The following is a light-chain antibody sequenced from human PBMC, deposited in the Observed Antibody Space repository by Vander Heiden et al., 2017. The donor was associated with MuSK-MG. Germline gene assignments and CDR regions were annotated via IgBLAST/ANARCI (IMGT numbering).Light chain of an antibody. CDR1: QSVSSY. V-gene: IGKV3-11*01. J-gene: IGKJ4*01. CDR2: DAS. Sequence: ELVLTQSPATLSLSPGERATLSCRASQSVSSYLAWYQQKPGQPPRLLIYDASNRATGIPARFSGSGSGTDFTLTISSLEPEDFAVYYCQQRGNWPFSFGGGSKVXIK. CDR3: QQRGNWPFS.